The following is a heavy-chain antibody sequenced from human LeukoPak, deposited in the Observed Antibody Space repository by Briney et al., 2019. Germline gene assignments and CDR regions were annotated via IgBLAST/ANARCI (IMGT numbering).Heavy chain of an antibody. CDR2: IRSNGGST. D-gene: IGHD3-22*01. Sequence: RGSLTLSCSASGFTFSSYAMHCVRQAPGKGLEYVSAIRSNGGSTYYADSVKGTFTISRDNSKNTLYLQMSSLRAEDTAVYYCVKTPQYYYDSSGFYSNWGQGTLVTVSS. CDR3: VKTPQYYYDSSGFYSN. CDR1: GFTFSSYA. J-gene: IGHJ4*02. V-gene: IGHV3-64D*09.